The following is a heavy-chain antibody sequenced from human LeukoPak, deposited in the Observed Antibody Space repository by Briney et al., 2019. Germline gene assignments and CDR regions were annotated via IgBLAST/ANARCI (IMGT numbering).Heavy chain of an antibody. CDR3: ARHDGDDYFDY. D-gene: IGHD4-17*01. CDR2: IYTSGNT. Sequence: SQTLSLTCTVSGGSISSGSYYWSWIRQPAGKGLEWIGRIYTSGNTNYNPSLKSRVTISVDTSKNQFSLKLSSVTAADTAVYYCARHDGDDYFDYWGQGTLVTVSS. V-gene: IGHV4-61*02. CDR1: GGSISSGSYY. J-gene: IGHJ4*02.